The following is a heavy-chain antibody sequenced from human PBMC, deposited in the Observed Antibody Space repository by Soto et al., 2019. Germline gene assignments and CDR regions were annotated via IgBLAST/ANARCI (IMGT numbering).Heavy chain of an antibody. D-gene: IGHD6-6*01. V-gene: IGHV3-23*01. CDR2: ISGSGGST. CDR1: GFTFSSYA. Sequence: SLRLSCAASGFTFSSYAMSWVRQAPGKGLEWVSAISGSGGSTYYADSVKGRFTISRDNSKNTLYLQMNSLRAEDTAVYYXXXXXXTRXPLAYWAQGTLVTVSS. J-gene: IGHJ4*02. CDR3: XXXXXTRXPLAY.